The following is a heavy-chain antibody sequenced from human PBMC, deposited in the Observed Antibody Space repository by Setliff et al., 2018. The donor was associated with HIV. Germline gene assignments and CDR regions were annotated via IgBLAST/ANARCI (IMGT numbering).Heavy chain of an antibody. D-gene: IGHD2-8*01. J-gene: IGHJ6*03. V-gene: IGHV4-4*07. CDR3: VRDAEGVAAGAIYFYMDV. CDR2: IYGSGST. CDR1: GGSIRSYY. Sequence: SETLSLTCTVSGGSIRSYYWSWIRQPAGKGLEWIGRIYGSGSTNYNPSLESRVTMSVDTSKNQVSRKMNSATAADTALYYCVRDAEGVAAGAIYFYMDVWGKGTTVTVSS.